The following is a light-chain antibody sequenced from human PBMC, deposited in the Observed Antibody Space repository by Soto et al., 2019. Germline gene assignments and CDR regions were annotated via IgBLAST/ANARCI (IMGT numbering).Light chain of an antibody. CDR2: GAS. V-gene: IGKV3-20*01. CDR1: QSVSSSY. J-gene: IGKJ1*01. CDR3: QQYGSSRT. Sequence: EIVWTQSPGTLSLSPGERATLSCRASQSVSSSYLAWYQQKPGQAPRLLVYGASSRATGIPDRFSGRGSGTDFTLTISRLEPEDFAVYYCQQYGSSRTFGQGTKVDIK.